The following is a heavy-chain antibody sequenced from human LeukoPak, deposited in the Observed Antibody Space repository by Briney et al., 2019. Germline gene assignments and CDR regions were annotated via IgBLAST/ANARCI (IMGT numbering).Heavy chain of an antibody. CDR3: ARTYGSSGLGYFDL. CDR1: GGSMRTYY. Sequence: SETLSLTCTVSGGSMRTYYWSWIRQPPGKGLEWIGYIYYSGSTNYSPSLKSRLTISVDTSKNQFSLKLSSVTAADTAVYYCARTYGSSGLGYFDLWGRGTLVTVSS. D-gene: IGHD6-13*01. V-gene: IGHV4-59*01. CDR2: IYYSGST. J-gene: IGHJ2*01.